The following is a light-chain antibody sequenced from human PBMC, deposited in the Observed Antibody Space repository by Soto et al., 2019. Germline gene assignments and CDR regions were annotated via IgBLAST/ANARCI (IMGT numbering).Light chain of an antibody. CDR1: QSVSSS. CDR3: QQYNSWLWT. V-gene: IGKV3D-15*01. Sequence: IVMTQSPATLSVSPGERATLSCRARQSVSSSLAWYQQKPGQAPRLLIYGASSRATGIPARFSGSGSGTEFTLIISSLQSEDSAVYYCQQYNSWLWTFGQGTKVDIK. J-gene: IGKJ1*01. CDR2: GAS.